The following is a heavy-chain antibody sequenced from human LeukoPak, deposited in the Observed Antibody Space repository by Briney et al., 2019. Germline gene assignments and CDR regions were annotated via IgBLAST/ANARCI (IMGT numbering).Heavy chain of an antibody. CDR3: ARGPLYSSSWYGVDY. Sequence: PGRSLRLSCAASGFTFSSYGMHWVRQAPGKGLECVAVIWYDGSNKYYADSVKGRFTISRVNSKNTLYLQMNSLRAEDTAVYYCARGPLYSSSWYGVDYWGQGTLVTVSS. D-gene: IGHD6-13*01. CDR1: GFTFSSYG. J-gene: IGHJ4*02. CDR2: IWYDGSNK. V-gene: IGHV3-33*01.